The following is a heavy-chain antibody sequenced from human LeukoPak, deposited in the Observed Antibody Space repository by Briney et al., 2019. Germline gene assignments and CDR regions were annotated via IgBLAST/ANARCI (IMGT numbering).Heavy chain of an antibody. J-gene: IGHJ4*02. CDR1: GFTFSGSA. CDR2: INSGGSST. Sequence: GGSLKLSCAASGFTFSGSAMHWVRQAPGKGLVWVSRINSGGSSTNYADSVKGRFTISRDNAKNTLFLQMNSLRAEDTAVYYCARVYSSSFVFDLWGQGTLVTVSS. V-gene: IGHV3-74*01. CDR3: ARVYSSSFVFDL. D-gene: IGHD6-6*01.